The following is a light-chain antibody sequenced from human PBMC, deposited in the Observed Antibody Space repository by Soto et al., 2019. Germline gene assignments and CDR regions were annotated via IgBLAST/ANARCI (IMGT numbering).Light chain of an antibody. Sequence: QSVLTQPPSVSGAPGQRVAISCTGSSSNIGAEYDVHWYQQLPGTAPKRLIYGDNNRPSGVPDRFSGSKSGTSASLAITGHQPDDEADYYCQSYDSCLTTFVFGTGTKLTVL. CDR1: SSNIGAEYD. CDR3: QSYDSCLTTFV. CDR2: GDN. V-gene: IGLV1-40*01. J-gene: IGLJ1*01.